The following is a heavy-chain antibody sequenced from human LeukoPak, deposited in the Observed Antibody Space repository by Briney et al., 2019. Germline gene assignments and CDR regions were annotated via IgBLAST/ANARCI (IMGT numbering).Heavy chain of an antibody. V-gene: IGHV4-39*07. CDR1: GGSISSSSYY. CDR2: IYYSGST. J-gene: IGHJ4*02. D-gene: IGHD3-22*01. CDR3: ARYAFNYYDSSGYYYYFDY. Sequence: SETLSLTCTVSGGSISSSSYYWGWIRQPPGKGLEWIGSIYYSGSTYYNPSLKSRVTISVDTSKNQFSLKLSSVTAADTAAYYCARYAFNYYDSSGYYYYFDYWGQGTLVTVSS.